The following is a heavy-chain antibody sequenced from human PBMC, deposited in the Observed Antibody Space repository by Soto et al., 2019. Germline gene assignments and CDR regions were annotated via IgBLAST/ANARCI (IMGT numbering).Heavy chain of an antibody. Sequence: SETLSLTCTVSGGSISSYYWSWIRQPPGKGLEWIGYISYSGSTNYNPSLKSRVTTSLDTSKKQFSLKLSSVTAADTAVYYCARTGYQKSTGFDYWGQRTLVTVSS. V-gene: IGHV4-59*01. CDR3: ARTGYQKSTGFDY. CDR2: ISYSGST. CDR1: GGSISSYY. D-gene: IGHD2-15*01. J-gene: IGHJ4*02.